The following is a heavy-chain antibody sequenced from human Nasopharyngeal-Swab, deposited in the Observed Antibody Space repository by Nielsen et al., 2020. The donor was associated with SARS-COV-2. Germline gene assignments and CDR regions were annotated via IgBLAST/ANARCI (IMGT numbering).Heavy chain of an antibody. Sequence: GGPLRLSCAASGFTFSSYAMHWVRQAPGKGLEWVAVISYDGSNKYYADSVKGRFTISRDNSKNTLYLQMNSLRAEDTAVYYCAREYGITGTGEGYYFDYWGQGTLVTVSS. J-gene: IGHJ4*02. V-gene: IGHV3-30*04. CDR3: AREYGITGTGEGYYFDY. CDR2: ISYDGSNK. D-gene: IGHD1-20*01. CDR1: GFTFSSYA.